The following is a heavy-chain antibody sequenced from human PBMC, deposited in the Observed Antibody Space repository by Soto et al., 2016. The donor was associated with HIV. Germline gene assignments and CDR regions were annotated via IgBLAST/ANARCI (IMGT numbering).Heavy chain of an antibody. V-gene: IGHV4-59*01. Sequence: QVQLQESGPGLVKPSETLSLTCTVSGGSISSDYWSRIRQPPGKGLEWIGYIYYSGSTNYNPSLKSRVTISIDTSKNQFSLRLSSVTAADTAVYYCARGTSGYDWSGYYFDYWGQGTLVTVSS. CDR2: IYYSGST. D-gene: IGHD5-12*01. J-gene: IGHJ4*02. CDR1: GGSISSDY. CDR3: ARGTSGYDWSGYYFDY.